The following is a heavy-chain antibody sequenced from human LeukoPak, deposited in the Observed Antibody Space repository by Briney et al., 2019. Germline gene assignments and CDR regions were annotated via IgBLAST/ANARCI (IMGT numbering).Heavy chain of an antibody. CDR2: MSPNSGNT. CDR3: ARAYDFPDY. Sequence: ASVKVSCKASGYTFTSYDINWVRQATGQGLEWMGWMSPNSGNTGYAQKFQGRVTMTRDTSTSTVYMELSSLRSEDTAVYYCARAYDFPDYWGQGTLVTVSS. V-gene: IGHV1-8*01. CDR1: GYTFTSYD. D-gene: IGHD3-3*01. J-gene: IGHJ4*02.